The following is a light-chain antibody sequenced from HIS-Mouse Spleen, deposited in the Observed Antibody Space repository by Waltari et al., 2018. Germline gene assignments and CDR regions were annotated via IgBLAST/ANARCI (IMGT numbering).Light chain of an antibody. Sequence: QSALTQPASVSWSPGQSITLSRTGTSSDVGCYNYFPWYQQPPGKAPKLMIYDVSNRPSGVSSRFSGSKSGNTASLTISGLQAEDEADYYCSSYTSSSTYVFGTGTKVTVL. CDR3: SSYTSSSTYV. J-gene: IGLJ1*01. CDR1: SSDVGCYNY. CDR2: DVS. V-gene: IGLV2-14*03.